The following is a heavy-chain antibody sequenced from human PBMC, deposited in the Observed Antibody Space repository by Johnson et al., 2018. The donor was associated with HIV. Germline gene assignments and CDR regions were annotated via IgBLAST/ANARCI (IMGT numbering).Heavy chain of an antibody. J-gene: IGHJ3*02. CDR1: GFTFSSYG. Sequence: QVQLVESGGGVVQPGRSLRLSCAASGFTFSSYGMHWVRQAPGKGLEWVAVMGYDGSNKYYADSVKGRFTISRNNYKNTLYLQMNSLRAEDTAVYYCAKDQWSISLTNVVLNIWGQGPMVTFSS. CDR2: MGYDGSNK. D-gene: IGHD2-8*01. CDR3: AKDQWSISLTNVVLNI. V-gene: IGHV3-33*06.